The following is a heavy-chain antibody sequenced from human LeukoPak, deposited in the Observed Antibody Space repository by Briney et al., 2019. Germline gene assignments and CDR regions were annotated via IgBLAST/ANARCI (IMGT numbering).Heavy chain of an antibody. Sequence: SETLSLTCAVYGGSFSGYYWSWIRQPPGKGLEWIGEINHSGSTNYNPSLKSRVTISVDTSKNQFFLKLSSVTAADTAVYYCARGQWLPVFDFWGQGTLVTVSS. D-gene: IGHD3-22*01. J-gene: IGHJ4*02. CDR2: INHSGST. CDR1: GGSFSGYY. V-gene: IGHV4-34*01. CDR3: ARGQWLPVFDF.